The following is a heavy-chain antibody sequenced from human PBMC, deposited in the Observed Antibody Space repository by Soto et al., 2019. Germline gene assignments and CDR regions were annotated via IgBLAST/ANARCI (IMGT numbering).Heavy chain of an antibody. CDR1: GFTFLSYA. V-gene: IGHV3-23*01. D-gene: IGHD3-3*01. CDR2: VSGSGGST. J-gene: IGHJ6*02. Sequence: EVQLLESGGGLVQPGGSLRLSCAASGFTFLSYAMSWVRQATGKGLEWVSAVSGSGGSTYYADSVKGRFTISRDNSKNTLYLQMNSLRAEDTAVYYCAKDRARFLRPHYYYYGMDVWGQGTTVTGSS. CDR3: AKDRARFLRPHYYYYGMDV.